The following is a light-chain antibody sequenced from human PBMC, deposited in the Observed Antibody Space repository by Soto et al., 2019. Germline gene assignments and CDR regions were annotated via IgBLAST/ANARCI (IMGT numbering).Light chain of an antibody. CDR2: GAS. Sequence: EIVMTHSLGTLSVSPCKRANLSFSASQSVSSNLAWYQQKPGQAPRLLIYGASTRATGIPARFSGSGSGTEFTLTFSSLQSEDFAVYYCQQYNNWPPITFGQVIRLEIK. CDR1: QSVSSN. CDR3: QQYNNWPPIT. V-gene: IGKV3-15*01. J-gene: IGKJ5*01.